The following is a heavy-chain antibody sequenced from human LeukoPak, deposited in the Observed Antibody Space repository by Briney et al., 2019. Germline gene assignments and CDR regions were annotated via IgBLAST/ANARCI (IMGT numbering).Heavy chain of an antibody. CDR3: ARGGVVPATVSNWFDP. CDR2: ISAYNGNT. CDR1: GYTFTNFG. V-gene: IGHV1-18*01. D-gene: IGHD2-2*01. J-gene: IGHJ5*02. Sequence: SVKVSCKASGYTFTNFGITWVRQAPGQGLEWMGWISAYNGNTKYAQNLQGRVTMTTDTSTSTAYMELRSLISDDTAIYYCARGGVVPATVSNWFDPWGQGTLVTVSS.